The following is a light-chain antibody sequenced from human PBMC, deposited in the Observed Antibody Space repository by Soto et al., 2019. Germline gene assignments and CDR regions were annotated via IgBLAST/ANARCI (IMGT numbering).Light chain of an antibody. V-gene: IGKV1-27*01. J-gene: IGKJ3*01. CDR3: QKYNSAAPFT. CDR2: ASS. Sequence: DIQMTQSPSSLSASVGDRVTITCRASQGISNDLAWYQQKPGKVPKLLIYASSTLQSGVPSRFSGSGSGPDFTLTISSLQPEDVATYYCQKYNSAAPFTFGPGTKVHIK. CDR1: QGISND.